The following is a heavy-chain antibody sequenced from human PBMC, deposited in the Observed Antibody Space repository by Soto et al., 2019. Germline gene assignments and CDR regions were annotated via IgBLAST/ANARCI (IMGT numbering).Heavy chain of an antibody. CDR2: IYYSGST. J-gene: IGHJ6*03. V-gene: IGHV4-39*01. CDR1: GGSISSSSYY. Sequence: SETLSLTCTVSGGSISSSSYYWGWIRQPPGKGLEWIGSIYYSGSTYYNPSLKSRVTISVDTSKNQFSLKLSSVTAADTAVYYCARQVLDVRVLTGPENYYYYMDVWGKGTTVTVSS. D-gene: IGHD3-9*01. CDR3: ARQVLDVRVLTGPENYYYYMDV.